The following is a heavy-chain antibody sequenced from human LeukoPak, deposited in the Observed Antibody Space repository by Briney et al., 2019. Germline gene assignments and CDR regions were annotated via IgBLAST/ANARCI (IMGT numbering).Heavy chain of an antibody. CDR2: ITGSAGST. CDR1: GFTFSDYY. Sequence: PGGSLRLSCAASGFTFSDYYMSWIRQAPGKGLEWVSLITGSAGSTYYTDSVKGRFTVSRDNSKNTLYLQLNSLRAEDTAVYYCAKAEVGYYYYYMDVWGKGTTVTISS. CDR3: AKAEVGYYYYYMDV. J-gene: IGHJ6*03. V-gene: IGHV3-23*01. D-gene: IGHD1-26*01.